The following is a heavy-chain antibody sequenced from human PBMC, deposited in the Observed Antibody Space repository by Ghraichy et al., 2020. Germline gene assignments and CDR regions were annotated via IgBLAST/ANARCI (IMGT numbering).Heavy chain of an antibody. J-gene: IGHJ4*02. CDR2: INHSGST. CDR1: GGSFSGYY. V-gene: IGHV4-34*01. CDR3: ARDPVGATVGDY. Sequence: SETLSLTCAVYGGSFSGYYWSWIRQPPGKGLEWIGEINHSGSTNYNPSLKSRVTISVDTSKNQFSLKLSSVTAADTAVYYCARDPVGATVGDYWGQGTLVTVSS. D-gene: IGHD1-26*01.